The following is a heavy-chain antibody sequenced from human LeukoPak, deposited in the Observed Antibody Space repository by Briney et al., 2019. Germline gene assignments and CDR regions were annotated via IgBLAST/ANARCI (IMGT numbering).Heavy chain of an antibody. CDR1: GFTFSNAW. D-gene: IGHD3-9*01. Sequence: GGSLRLSCAASGFTFSNAWMSWVRQAPGKGLEWVGRIKSRTDGGTTDYPAPVKGRFTISRDDSKNTLYLQMNSLKTEDTAVYYCTTDLVPDILTGYYEKEHYWGQGTLVTVSS. J-gene: IGHJ4*02. V-gene: IGHV3-15*01. CDR3: TTDLVPDILTGYYEKEHY. CDR2: IKSRTDGGTT.